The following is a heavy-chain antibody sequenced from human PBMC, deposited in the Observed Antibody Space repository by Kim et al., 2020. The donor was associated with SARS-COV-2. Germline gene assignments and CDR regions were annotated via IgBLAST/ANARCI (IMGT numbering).Heavy chain of an antibody. V-gene: IGHV4-59*08. CDR3: ARHWEPLPGRYYDSSGYYLGYGYYYYGMDV. J-gene: IGHJ6*02. Sequence: SETLSLTCTVSGGSISSYYWSWIRQPPGKGLEWIGYIYYSGSTNYNPSLKSRVTISIDTSKNQFSLKLSSVTAADTAVYYCARHWEPLPGRYYDSSGYYLGYGYYYYGMDVWGQGTTVTVSS. CDR1: GGSISSYY. D-gene: IGHD3-22*01. CDR2: IYYSGST.